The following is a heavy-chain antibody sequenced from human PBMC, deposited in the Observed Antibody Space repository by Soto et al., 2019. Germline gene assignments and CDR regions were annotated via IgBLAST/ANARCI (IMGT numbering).Heavy chain of an antibody. CDR1: GYTFTGYY. CDR2: INNNSGGT. Sequence: ASVNVSLKASGYTFTGYYMQWVRPAPGQGLEWMGWINNNSGGTNYAQKFQGRVTMTRDTSISTAYMELSRLRSDDTAVYYCARSEANSGGTWLLRLRRFDYWGQGTLVTVS. CDR3: ARSEANSGGTWLLRLRRFDY. D-gene: IGHD2-15*01. V-gene: IGHV1-2*02. J-gene: IGHJ4*02.